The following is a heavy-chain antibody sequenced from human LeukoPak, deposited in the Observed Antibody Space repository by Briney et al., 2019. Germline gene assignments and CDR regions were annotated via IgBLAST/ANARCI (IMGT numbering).Heavy chain of an antibody. CDR2: ISSSGSTI. V-gene: IGHV3-11*04. J-gene: IGHJ6*03. Sequence: PGGSLRLSCAASGFTFSDYYMSWIRQAPGKGLEWVSYISSSGSTIYYADSVKGRFIISRDNAKNSLYLQMNSLRAEDTAVYYCAREYGYCSGGSCYPNYYYYYMDVWGKGTTVTVSS. D-gene: IGHD2-15*01. CDR3: AREYGYCSGGSCYPNYYYYYMDV. CDR1: GFTFSDYY.